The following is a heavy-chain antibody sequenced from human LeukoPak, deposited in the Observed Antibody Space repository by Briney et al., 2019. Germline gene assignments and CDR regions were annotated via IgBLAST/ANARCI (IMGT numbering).Heavy chain of an antibody. J-gene: IGHJ4*02. D-gene: IGHD3-10*01. CDR3: ARVALYGSGSYYFDY. Sequence: SETLSLTCTVSGGSISSGSYYWSWIRQPAGKGLEWIGRIYTSGSTNYNPSLKSRVTISVDTSKNQFSLKLGSVTAADTAVYYCARVALYGSGSYYFDYWGQGTLVTVSS. V-gene: IGHV4-61*02. CDR2: IYTSGST. CDR1: GGSISSGSYY.